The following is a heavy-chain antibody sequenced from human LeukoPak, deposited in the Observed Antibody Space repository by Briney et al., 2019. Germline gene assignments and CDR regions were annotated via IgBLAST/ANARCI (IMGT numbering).Heavy chain of an antibody. CDR3: FFTQDSSSWDYFDY. J-gene: IGHJ4*02. Sequence: GGSLGLSCAASGFTFSSYAMSWVRQAPGKGLEWVSAISGSGGSTYYADSVKGRFTISRDNSKNTLYLQMNSLRAEDTAVYYCFFTQDSSSWDYFDYWGQGTLVTVSS. CDR2: ISGSGGST. D-gene: IGHD6-13*01. CDR1: GFTFSSYA. V-gene: IGHV3-23*01.